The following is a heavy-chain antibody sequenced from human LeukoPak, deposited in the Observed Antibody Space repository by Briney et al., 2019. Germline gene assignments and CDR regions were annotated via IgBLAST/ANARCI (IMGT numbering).Heavy chain of an antibody. J-gene: IGHJ4*02. V-gene: IGHV3-30*02. Sequence: GGSLRLSCAASGFTFSNNGMHWVRQTPGKGLEWVAFTRYDESKTFYGDSVRGRFTISRDNSKNTLYLQMNSLTTDDSAVCYCAKARYSGSPALDFRGQGTLVTVSS. CDR1: GFTFSNNG. D-gene: IGHD1-26*01. CDR3: AKARYSGSPALDF. CDR2: TRYDESKT.